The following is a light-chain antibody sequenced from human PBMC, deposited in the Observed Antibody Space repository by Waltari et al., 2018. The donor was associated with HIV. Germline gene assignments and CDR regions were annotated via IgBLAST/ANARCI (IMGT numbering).Light chain of an antibody. CDR2: DVS. CDR3: SSYSSSTARVV. CDR1: SRDVVGYSY. Sequence: QSALTQPASVSGAPGQSITIACTGTSRDVVGYSYVSWYQQHPGKAPKLMIFDVSNRPSGVSIRFSGSKSGNTASLTISGLQAEDEAHYFCSSYSSSTARVVLGGGTKVTVL. J-gene: IGLJ2*01. V-gene: IGLV2-14*03.